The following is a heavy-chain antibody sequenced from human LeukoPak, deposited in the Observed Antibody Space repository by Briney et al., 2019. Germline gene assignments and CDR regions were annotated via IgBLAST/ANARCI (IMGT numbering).Heavy chain of an antibody. J-gene: IGHJ4*02. CDR1: GGSFSGYY. CDR3: ARSKFRLFDY. Sequence: PSETLSLTCAVYGGSFSGYYWSWIRQPPGKGLEWIGKIYHSGSTNYNPSLKSRVTISVDKSKNQFSLKLSSVTAADTAVYYCARSKFRLFDYWGQGTLVTVSS. V-gene: IGHV4-34*01. CDR2: IYHSGST.